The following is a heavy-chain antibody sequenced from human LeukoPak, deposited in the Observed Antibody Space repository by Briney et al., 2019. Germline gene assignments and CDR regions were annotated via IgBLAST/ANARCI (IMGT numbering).Heavy chain of an antibody. Sequence: GGSLRLSCAASGFTFSSYSMNWVRQAPGKGLEWVSYISSSSSTIYYADSVKGRFTISRDNAKNSLYLQMNSLRAEDTAVYYCARDSSMVRGVITNWFDPWGQGTLVTVSS. D-gene: IGHD3-10*01. CDR2: ISSSSSTI. J-gene: IGHJ5*02. CDR3: ARDSSMVRGVITNWFDP. V-gene: IGHV3-48*04. CDR1: GFTFSSYS.